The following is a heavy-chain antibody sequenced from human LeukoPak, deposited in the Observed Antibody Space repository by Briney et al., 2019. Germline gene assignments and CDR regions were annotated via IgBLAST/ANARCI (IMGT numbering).Heavy chain of an antibody. D-gene: IGHD6-13*01. CDR3: AKDRMAAGRDY. Sequence: QAGGSLRLSCAASGFTFSSYWMHWVRQAPGKGLVWVSRINSDGSSTSYADSVKGRFTISRDNSKNTLYLQMNSLRAEDTAVYYCAKDRMAAGRDYWGQGTLVTVSS. CDR2: INSDGSST. V-gene: IGHV3-74*01. CDR1: GFTFSSYW. J-gene: IGHJ4*02.